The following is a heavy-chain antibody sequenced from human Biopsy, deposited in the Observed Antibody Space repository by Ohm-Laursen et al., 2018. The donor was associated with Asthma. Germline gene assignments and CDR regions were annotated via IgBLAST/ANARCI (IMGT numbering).Heavy chain of an antibody. Sequence: SLRLSCAASGSTFSNYAMSWVRQAPGKGLEWVAVGGSYYDGGLKYYADSVNGRFTVSRDDSKNTLYLQMNSLRPDDTAVYYCARDVMEWYLPAFDFWGQGTLVTVSS. CDR2: GGSYYDGGLK. J-gene: IGHJ4*02. V-gene: IGHV3-30-3*01. CDR3: ARDVMEWYLPAFDF. D-gene: IGHD3-3*01. CDR1: GSTFSNYA.